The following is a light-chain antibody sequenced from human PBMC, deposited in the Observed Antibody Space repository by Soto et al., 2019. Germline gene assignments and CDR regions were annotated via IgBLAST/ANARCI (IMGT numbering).Light chain of an antibody. Sequence: EIVMTQSPATLFVSPGEKATLSCRASQSVSSNLAWYQQKPGQAPRLLIYGASSRATGIPDRFSGSGSGTDFTLTISRLEPEDFAVYYCRQYGSSPWTFGQGTKVDIK. CDR3: RQYGSSPWT. J-gene: IGKJ1*01. CDR2: GAS. V-gene: IGKV3-20*01. CDR1: QSVSSN.